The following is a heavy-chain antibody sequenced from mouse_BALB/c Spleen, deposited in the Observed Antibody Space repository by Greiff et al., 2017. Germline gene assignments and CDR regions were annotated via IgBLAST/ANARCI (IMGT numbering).Heavy chain of an antibody. CDR2: ISSGSSTI. CDR1: GFTFSSFG. J-gene: IGHJ3*01. CDR3: ARTGFAY. V-gene: IGHV5-17*02. Sequence: EVHLVESGGGLVQPGGSRKLSCAASGFTFSSFGMHWVRQAPEKGLEWVAYISSGSSTIYYADTVKGRFTISRDNPKNTLLLQMTSLRSEDTAMYYCARTGFAYWGQGTLVTVAA.